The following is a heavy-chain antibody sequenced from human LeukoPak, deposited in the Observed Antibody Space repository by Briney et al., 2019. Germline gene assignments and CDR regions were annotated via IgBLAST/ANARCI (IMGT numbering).Heavy chain of an antibody. CDR2: ISGSDGST. CDR1: GFTFSSYA. V-gene: IGHV3-23*01. Sequence: GGSLRLSCAASGFTFSSYAMSWVRPAPGEGLEWVSVISGSDGSTYYADSVKGRFTISRDNSKNTLYLQMNSLRAEDTALYYCAKEGCTGTSCYSNSWGQGTLVTVSS. D-gene: IGHD2-2*01. J-gene: IGHJ4*02. CDR3: AKEGCTGTSCYSNS.